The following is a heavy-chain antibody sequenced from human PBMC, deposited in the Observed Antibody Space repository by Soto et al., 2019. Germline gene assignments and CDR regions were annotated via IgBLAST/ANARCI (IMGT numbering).Heavy chain of an antibody. Sequence: SETLSLTCTVPGGSISSSSYYWGWIRQPPGKGLEWIGSIYYSGSTYYNPSLKSRVTISVDTSKNQFSLKLSSVTAADTAVYYCARGDYYDSSGYYYYYYGMDVWGQGTTVTVSS. J-gene: IGHJ6*02. CDR2: IYYSGST. D-gene: IGHD3-22*01. CDR3: ARGDYYDSSGYYYYYYGMDV. CDR1: GGSISSSSYY. V-gene: IGHV4-39*01.